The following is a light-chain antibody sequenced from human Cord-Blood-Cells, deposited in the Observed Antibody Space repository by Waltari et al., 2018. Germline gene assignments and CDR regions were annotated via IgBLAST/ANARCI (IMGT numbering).Light chain of an antibody. J-gene: IGLJ3*02. CDR2: EVS. CDR1: SSDVGSYNS. V-gene: IGLV2-18*02. Sequence: QSALTQPPSVSGSPGQSVTISCTGTSSDVGSYNSVSWYQQPPGTAPKLIIYEVSNRPSGVPDRFSGSKSGNTASLTISGLQAEDEADYYCRSYTSSSTRVFGGGTKLTVL. CDR3: RSYTSSSTRV.